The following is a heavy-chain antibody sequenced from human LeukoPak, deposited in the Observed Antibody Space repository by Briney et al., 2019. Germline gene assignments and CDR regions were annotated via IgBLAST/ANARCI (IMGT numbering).Heavy chain of an antibody. V-gene: IGHV3-11*01. D-gene: IGHD3-10*01. J-gene: IGHJ6*02. CDR1: GFTFSDYN. Sequence: GTLRLSSAASGFTFSDYNMSSIRQAPGKGLEWGSYISSSGSTIYYADPLKGRFTNSRDHAKNSLYLKMTRLRAQDRPVYYFAKFSGYYYGSGSYSPVVDCMDVWGQGTTVTVSS. CDR2: ISSSGSTI. CDR3: AKFSGYYYGSGSYSPVVDCMDV.